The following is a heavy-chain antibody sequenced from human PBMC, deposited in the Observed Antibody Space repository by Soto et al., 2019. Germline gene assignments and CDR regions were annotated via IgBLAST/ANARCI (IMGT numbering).Heavy chain of an antibody. J-gene: IGHJ4*02. Sequence: QSQTLSLTCAISGDSVSSNSAAWNWIRQSPSRGLEWLGRTYYRSKWYNDYAVSVKSRITINPDTSKNQFSLQLNSVTPEDTAVYYCAREGRYSYDSTKIDYWGQGTLVTVSS. V-gene: IGHV6-1*01. CDR2: TYYRSKWYN. D-gene: IGHD5-18*01. CDR1: GDSVSSNSAA. CDR3: AREGRYSYDSTKIDY.